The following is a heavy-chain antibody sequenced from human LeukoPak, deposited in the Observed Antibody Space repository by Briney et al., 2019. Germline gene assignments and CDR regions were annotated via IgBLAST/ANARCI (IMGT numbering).Heavy chain of an antibody. V-gene: IGHV3-30*04. CDR3: ASLQRRLGYSYGDAFDI. J-gene: IGHJ3*02. CDR1: GFTFSSYA. CDR2: ISYDGSNK. Sequence: PGGSLRLSCAASGFTFSSYAMHWVRQAPGKGLEWVAVISYDGSNKYYADSVKGRFTISRDNSKNTLYLQMNSLRAEDTAVYYCASLQRRLGYSYGDAFDIWGQGTMVTVSS. D-gene: IGHD5-18*01.